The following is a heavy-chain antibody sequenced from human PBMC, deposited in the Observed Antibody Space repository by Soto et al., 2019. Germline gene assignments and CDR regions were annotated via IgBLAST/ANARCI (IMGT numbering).Heavy chain of an antibody. CDR1: GFTFSSYA. CDR2: ISGSGGST. J-gene: IGHJ4*02. CDR3: AKALMMYDSSGYYSKPTPFDY. Sequence: GGSLRLSCAASGFTFSSYAMSWVRQAPGKGLEWVSAISGSGGSTYYADSVKGRFTISRDNSKNTLYLQMNSLRAEDTAVYYCAKALMMYDSSGYYSKPTPFDYWGQGTLVTVSS. V-gene: IGHV3-23*01. D-gene: IGHD3-22*01.